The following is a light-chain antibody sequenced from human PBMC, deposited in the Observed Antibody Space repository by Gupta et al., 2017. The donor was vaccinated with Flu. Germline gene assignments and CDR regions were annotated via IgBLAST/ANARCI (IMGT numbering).Light chain of an antibody. J-gene: IGKJ5*01. V-gene: IGKV3-15*01. Sequence: EIVMTQSPSTLSVSPGERATLSCRASQSVSNNLDWYQQKPGQAPRLLIYDASTSVTGITARFRGSGSGIELALTISSRQSEDFAVYYCQQYNKWPPLTFGQGTRLDI. CDR1: QSVSNN. CDR2: DAS. CDR3: QQYNKWPPLT.